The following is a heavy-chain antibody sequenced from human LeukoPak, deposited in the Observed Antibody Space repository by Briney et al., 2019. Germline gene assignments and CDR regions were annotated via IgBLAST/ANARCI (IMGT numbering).Heavy chain of an antibody. CDR2: INPSGGST. V-gene: IGHV1-46*01. Sequence: ASVKVSCTASGYTFTSYYMHWVRQAPGQGLEWMGIINPSGGSTSYAQKFQGRVTMTRDTSTSTVYMELSSLRSEDTAVYYCAREEQWLVHDDWGQGTLVTASS. D-gene: IGHD6-19*01. CDR3: AREEQWLVHDD. CDR1: GYTFTSYY. J-gene: IGHJ4*02.